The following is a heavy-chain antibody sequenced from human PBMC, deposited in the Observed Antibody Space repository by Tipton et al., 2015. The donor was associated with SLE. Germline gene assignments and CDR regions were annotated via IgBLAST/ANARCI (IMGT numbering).Heavy chain of an antibody. CDR2: IWYDGSNK. D-gene: IGHD2-8*02. CDR3: ARGRGVQYLWYFDY. Sequence: SLRLSCAASGFTFSSYGMHWVRQAPGKGLEWVAVIWYDGSNKYYADSVKGRFTISRDNSKNTLYLQMNSLRAEDTAVYYCARGRGVQYLWYFDYWGQGTLVTVSS. J-gene: IGHJ4*02. V-gene: IGHV3-33*08. CDR1: GFTFSSYG.